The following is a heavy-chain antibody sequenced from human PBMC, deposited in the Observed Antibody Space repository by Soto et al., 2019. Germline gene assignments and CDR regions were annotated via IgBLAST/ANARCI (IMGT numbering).Heavy chain of an antibody. Sequence: QVQLVQSGAEVKKPGSSVKVSCKASGGTFSSYTISWVRQAPGQGLEWMGRIIPILGIANYAQKFQGRVTITXAKSTSTAYMGLSSLKSDATAVYYCARSVAGDLDYWGQGTLVTVSS. CDR1: GGTFSSYT. D-gene: IGHD6-19*01. J-gene: IGHJ4*02. CDR2: IIPILGIA. CDR3: ARSVAGDLDY. V-gene: IGHV1-69*02.